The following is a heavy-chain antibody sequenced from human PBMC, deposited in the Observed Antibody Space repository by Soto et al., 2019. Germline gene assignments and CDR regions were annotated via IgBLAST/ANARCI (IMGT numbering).Heavy chain of an antibody. CDR1: GFPFSGYN. D-gene: IGHD5-18*01. V-gene: IGHV3-21*01. Sequence: EVQLVESGGGLVKPGGSLRLCCAASGFPFSGYNMNWVRQAPGKGLEWVSSISSSSSYIYYADSVKGRFTISRENTKNSMYQKMNSLRAEDTAVYYCARERGYSYGYEDYWGQGTLVTVSS. J-gene: IGHJ4*02. CDR2: ISSSSSYI. CDR3: ARERGYSYGYEDY.